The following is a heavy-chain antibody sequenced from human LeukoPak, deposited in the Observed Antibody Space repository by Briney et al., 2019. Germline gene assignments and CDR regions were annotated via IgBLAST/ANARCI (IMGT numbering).Heavy chain of an antibody. J-gene: IGHJ4*02. CDR2: ISGSGGST. CDR3: AKDIGATYYDFWSGYSYFDY. Sequence: GGSLRLSCAASGFTFSSYAMSWVRQAPGKGLEWVSAISGSGGSTYYADSVKGRFTISRDNSKNTLYLQMNSLRAEDTAVYYCAKDIGATYYDFWSGYSYFDYWGQGTLVTVSS. V-gene: IGHV3-23*01. CDR1: GFTFSSYA. D-gene: IGHD3-3*01.